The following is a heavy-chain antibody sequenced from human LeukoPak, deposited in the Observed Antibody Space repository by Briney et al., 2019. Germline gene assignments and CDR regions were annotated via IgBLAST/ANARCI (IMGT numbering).Heavy chain of an antibody. V-gene: IGHV3-11*01. Sequence: GGSLRLSCAASGFTFSDYYMSWIRQAPGKGLEWVSYISSSGSTIYYADSVKGRFTVSRDNAKKSVYLQMNSLRAEDTAVYYCAKCDLLEWLLDSFDYWGQGTLVTVSS. CDR3: AKCDLLEWLLDSFDY. D-gene: IGHD3-3*01. CDR2: ISSSGSTI. J-gene: IGHJ4*02. CDR1: GFTFSDYY.